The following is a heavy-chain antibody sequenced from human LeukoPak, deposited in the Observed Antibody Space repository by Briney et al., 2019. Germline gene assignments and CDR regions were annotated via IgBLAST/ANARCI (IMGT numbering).Heavy chain of an antibody. Sequence: GGSLRLSCAASGFTFSSYAMHWVRQAPGKGLEWVAVISYDGSNKYYADSVKGRFTVSRDNSKNTLYLQMNSLRAEDTAVYYCARRPAAAGNYFDYWGQGTLVTVSS. J-gene: IGHJ4*02. CDR3: ARRPAAAGNYFDY. CDR1: GFTFSSYA. CDR2: ISYDGSNK. D-gene: IGHD6-13*01. V-gene: IGHV3-30*04.